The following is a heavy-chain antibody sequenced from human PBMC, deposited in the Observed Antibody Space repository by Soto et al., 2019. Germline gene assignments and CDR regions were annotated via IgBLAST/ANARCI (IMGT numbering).Heavy chain of an antibody. CDR3: ASYSSSWSAGDY. J-gene: IGHJ4*02. V-gene: IGHV3-48*01. D-gene: IGHD6-13*01. CDR1: GFTVSSYS. Sequence: EVQLVESGGGLVQPGWSLRRSCAASGFTVSSYSMNSVRQAPGKGLEWDSYISSSSSTIYYADAVKGRFTISSDNAKNSLYLQMTSLRAEDTAVYYGASYSSSWSAGDYWGQGTLVTFSS. CDR2: ISSSSSTI.